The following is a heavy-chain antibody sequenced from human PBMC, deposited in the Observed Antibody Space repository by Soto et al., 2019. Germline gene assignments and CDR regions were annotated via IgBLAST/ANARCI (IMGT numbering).Heavy chain of an antibody. D-gene: IGHD3-9*01. CDR2: INHSGST. CDR1: GGSFSGYY. Sequence: SETLSLTCAVYGGSFSGYYWSWIRQPPGKGLEWIGEINHSGSTNYNPSLKSRVTISVDTSKNQFSLKLSSVTAADTAVYYCARLEGLATISYYFDFWGQGALVTVSS. V-gene: IGHV4-34*01. J-gene: IGHJ4*02. CDR3: ARLEGLATISYYFDF.